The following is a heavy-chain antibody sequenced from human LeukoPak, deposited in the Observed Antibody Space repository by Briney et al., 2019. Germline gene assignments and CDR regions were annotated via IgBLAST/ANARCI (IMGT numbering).Heavy chain of an antibody. V-gene: IGHV1-2*02. J-gene: IGHJ4*02. CDR2: MNPNSGTT. CDR1: GFVFTGYY. D-gene: IGHD1-26*01. Sequence: GASVKVSCKASGFVFTGYYIHWVRQAPGQGLEWMGWMNPNSGTTKSAQKFQGRVTLTRDTSISTAYMELSSLRSDDTAVYYCARVSRWELAAVCDYWGQGTLVTVSS. CDR3: ARVSRWELAAVCDY.